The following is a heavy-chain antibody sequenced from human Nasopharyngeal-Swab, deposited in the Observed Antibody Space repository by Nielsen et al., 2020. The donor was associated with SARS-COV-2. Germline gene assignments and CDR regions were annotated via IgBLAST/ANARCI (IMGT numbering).Heavy chain of an antibody. CDR2: IIPILGIA. CDR3: ARERAYSSGLNWFDP. D-gene: IGHD6-19*01. Sequence: SVKVSCKASGGTFSIYALSWVRQAPGQGLEWMGGIIPILGIANYAQKFQGRVTITADKSTSTAYMELSSLRSEDTAVYYCARERAYSSGLNWFDPWGQGTLVTVSS. V-gene: IGHV1-69*10. J-gene: IGHJ5*02. CDR1: GGTFSIYA.